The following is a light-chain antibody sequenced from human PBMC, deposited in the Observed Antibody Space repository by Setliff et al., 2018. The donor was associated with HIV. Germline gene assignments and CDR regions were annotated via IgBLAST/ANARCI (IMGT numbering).Light chain of an antibody. CDR2: WAS. CDR3: QQYYDAPWT. Sequence: DIVMTQSPDSLAVSLGEKATINCKSSRTILNNSNNKNYLAWYRQRPGQPPGLLIYWASTRESGVPGRFSGSGSGTDFTLTISSLQAEDVGIYYCQQYYDAPWTFGQGTKVDIK. CDR1: RTILNNSNNKNY. V-gene: IGKV4-1*01. J-gene: IGKJ1*01.